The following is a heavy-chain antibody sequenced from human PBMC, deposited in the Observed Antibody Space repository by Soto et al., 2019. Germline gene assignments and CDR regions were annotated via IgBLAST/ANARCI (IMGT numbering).Heavy chain of an antibody. CDR2: ISVYNGNT. V-gene: IGHV1-18*01. Sequence: QVQLVQSGAEVKKPGASVQVSCKASGYTFNSYGISWVRQAPGQGLEWMGWISVYNGNTNYAQKLERGDTMTTEKSTSTAYLELRSLRSDDTAVYYCARDGRNGGYFDYWGQGTLVTVSS. J-gene: IGHJ4*02. CDR3: ARDGRNGGYFDY. CDR1: GYTFNSYG. D-gene: IGHD2-8*01.